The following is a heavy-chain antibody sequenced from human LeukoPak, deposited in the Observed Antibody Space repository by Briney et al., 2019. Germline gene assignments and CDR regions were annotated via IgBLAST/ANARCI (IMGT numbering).Heavy chain of an antibody. Sequence: GGSLRLSCAASGFTFSSYWMSWVRQAPGKGLEWVANIKQDGSEKYYVDSVKGRFTISRDNAKNSLYLQMNSLRAEDTAVYYCARDSAIFGVVPPWFDPWGQGTLVTVSS. CDR1: GFTFSSYW. V-gene: IGHV3-7*01. D-gene: IGHD3-3*01. J-gene: IGHJ5*02. CDR3: ARDSAIFGVVPPWFDP. CDR2: IKQDGSEK.